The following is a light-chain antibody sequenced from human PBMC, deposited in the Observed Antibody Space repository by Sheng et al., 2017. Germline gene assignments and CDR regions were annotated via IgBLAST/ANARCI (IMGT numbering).Light chain of an antibody. CDR1: QSISTY. Sequence: DIQMTQSPSSLSASVGDRVTITCRASQSISTYLSWYQQKPGKAPNLLIYAASSLQSGVPSRFTGSGSGTDFTLTISSLQPEDFATYYCQQSYSTPLTFGPGTKVDIK. V-gene: IGKV1-39*01. CDR3: QQSYSTPLT. CDR2: AAS. J-gene: IGKJ3*01.